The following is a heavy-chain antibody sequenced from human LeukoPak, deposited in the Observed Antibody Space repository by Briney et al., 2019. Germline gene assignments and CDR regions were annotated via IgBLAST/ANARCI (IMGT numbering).Heavy chain of an antibody. CDR3: ARGPAGSNFYVGDN. CDR1: GFTFKNYW. J-gene: IGHJ4*02. Sequence: PGGSLRLSCAASGFTFKNYWMHWVRQAPGKGLVWVSRINGDGSGITYADSVKGRFTISRDNAKNTLNLQMNSLRAEDTAVYFCARGPAGSNFYVGDNWGQGTLVTVSS. D-gene: IGHD3-16*01. V-gene: IGHV3-74*03. CDR2: INGDGSGI.